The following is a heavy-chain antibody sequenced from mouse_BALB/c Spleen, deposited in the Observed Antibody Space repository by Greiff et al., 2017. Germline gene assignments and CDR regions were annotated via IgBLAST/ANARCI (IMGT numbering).Heavy chain of an antibody. CDR2: ISSGGSYT. V-gene: IGHV5-6*01. CDR3: ARQSRGAYDYGAWFAY. CDR1: GFTFSSYG. J-gene: IGHJ3*01. Sequence: VQLKESGGDLVKPGGSLKLSCAASGFTFSSYGMSWVRQTPDKRLEWVATISSGGSYTYYPDSVKGRFTISRDNAKNTLYLQMSSLKSEDTAMYYCARQSRGAYDYGAWFAYWGQGTLVTVSA. D-gene: IGHD2-4*01.